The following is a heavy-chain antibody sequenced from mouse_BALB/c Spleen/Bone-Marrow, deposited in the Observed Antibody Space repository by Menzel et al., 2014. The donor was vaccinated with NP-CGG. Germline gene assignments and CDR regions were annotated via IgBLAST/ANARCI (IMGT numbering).Heavy chain of an antibody. Sequence: VKLMESGAEQVRPGTSVKVSCKAAGYAFTYYLIDWIKQRPGQRPGQGLEWIGVINPGTGGTNHNEKFKGRATLTADNSSSTAYMQLSSLTSDDSAVYFCARRPWFAYWGQGTLVTVSA. CDR2: INPGTGGT. CDR3: ARRPWFAY. CDR1: GYAFTYYL. V-gene: IGHV1-54*01. J-gene: IGHJ3*01.